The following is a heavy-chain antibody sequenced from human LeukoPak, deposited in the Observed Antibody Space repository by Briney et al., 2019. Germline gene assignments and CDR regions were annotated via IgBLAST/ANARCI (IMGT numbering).Heavy chain of an antibody. V-gene: IGHV4-34*01. CDR2: INHSGST. J-gene: IGHJ6*03. CDR3: ARGRTGYHLLPTKKDYSYYYMDV. D-gene: IGHD2-2*01. CDR1: GFTFSSYG. Sequence: GSLRLSCAASGFTFSSYGMSWVRQAPGKGLEWIGEINHSGSTNYNPSLKSRVTISVDTSKNQFSLKLSSVTAADTAVYYCARGRTGYHLLPTKKDYSYYYMDVWDKGTTVTVSS.